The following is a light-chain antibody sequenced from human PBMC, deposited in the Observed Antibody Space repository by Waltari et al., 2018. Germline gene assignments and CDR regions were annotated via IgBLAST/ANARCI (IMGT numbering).Light chain of an antibody. J-gene: IGLJ1*01. CDR2: EVT. Sequence: QSGLTQPASVSGYPGKSFTISCTGTRSDVGHYNLVSWYQHNPGKAPQLMVYEVTKRASGVSDRFSGSKSGNTASLTIHGLQSEDEADYYCCSYVGLGIYVFGSGTKVTVL. CDR1: RSDVGHYNL. V-gene: IGLV2-23*02. CDR3: CSYVGLGIYV.